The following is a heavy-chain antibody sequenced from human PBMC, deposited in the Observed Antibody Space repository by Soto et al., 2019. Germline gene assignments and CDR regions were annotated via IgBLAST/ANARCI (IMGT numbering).Heavy chain of an antibody. CDR3: ASRVDTAMVTPPYYYYGMDV. J-gene: IGHJ6*02. CDR2: IYYSGST. V-gene: IGHV4-31*02. Sequence: SETLSLTCTVSGGSISSGGYYWSWIRQHPGKGLEWIGYIYYSGSTYYNPSLKSRVTISVDTSKNQFSLKLSSVTAADTAVYYCASRVDTAMVTPPYYYYGMDVWGQGTTVTVSS. CDR1: GGSISSGGYY. D-gene: IGHD5-18*01.